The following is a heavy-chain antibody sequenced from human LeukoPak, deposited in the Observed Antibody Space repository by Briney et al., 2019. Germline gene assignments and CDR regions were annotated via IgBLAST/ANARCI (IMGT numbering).Heavy chain of an antibody. CDR2: ISDSGGST. Sequence: PGGSLRLSCAASGFTFSNYAMSWVRQAPGKGLEWVSTISDSGGSTYYADSVKGRFTISRDNAKNSLYLQLNSLRAEDTAVYYCARDCTSTSCFDYWGQGTLVTVSS. CDR1: GFTFSNYA. V-gene: IGHV3-23*01. CDR3: ARDCTSTSCFDY. J-gene: IGHJ4*02. D-gene: IGHD2-2*01.